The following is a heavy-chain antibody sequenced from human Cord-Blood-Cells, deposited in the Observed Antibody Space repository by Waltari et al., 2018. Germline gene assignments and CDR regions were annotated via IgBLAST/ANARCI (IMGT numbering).Heavy chain of an antibody. CDR3: ASSYCSSTSCYGDAFDI. J-gene: IGHJ3*02. V-gene: IGHV1-2*02. CDR1: GYTFTGYY. Sequence: QVQLVQSGAAVKKPGASVTVSCKASGYTFTGYYMHWVRQAPGQGLEWMGWINPNSGGTNYAQKFQGRVTMTRDTSISTAYMELSRLRSDDTAVYYCASSYCSSTSCYGDAFDIWGQGTMVTVSS. D-gene: IGHD2-2*01. CDR2: INPNSGGT.